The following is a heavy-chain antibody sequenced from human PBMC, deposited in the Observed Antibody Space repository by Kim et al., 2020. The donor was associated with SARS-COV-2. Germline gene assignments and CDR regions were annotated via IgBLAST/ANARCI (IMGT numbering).Heavy chain of an antibody. J-gene: IGHJ6*02. CDR2: ISAYNGNT. D-gene: IGHD6-13*01. Sequence: ASVKVSCKASGYTFTSYGISWVRQAPGQGLEWMGWISAYNGNTNYAQNLQGRVTMTTDTSTSTAYMELRSLRSDDTAVYYCARDGYSSRNYYYYGMDVWGQGTTVTVSS. CDR3: ARDGYSSRNYYYYGMDV. CDR1: GYTFTSYG. V-gene: IGHV1-18*01.